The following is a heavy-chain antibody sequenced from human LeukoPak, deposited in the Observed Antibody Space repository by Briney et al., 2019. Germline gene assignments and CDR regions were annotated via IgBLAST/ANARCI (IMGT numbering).Heavy chain of an antibody. CDR2: SSPGDSDT. J-gene: IGHJ5*02. CDR3: TRQKQWLNNWFDP. CDR1: GYSFTSYW. Sequence: GEPFKIPCKGSGYSFTSYWSGWVRHMPGKGREWMGISSPGDSDTRYSPSFQGQVISSADKAISTAYPQWSSLKASDTAMYYWTRQKQWLNNWFDPWGQGTLVTVSS. V-gene: IGHV5-51*01. D-gene: IGHD6-19*01.